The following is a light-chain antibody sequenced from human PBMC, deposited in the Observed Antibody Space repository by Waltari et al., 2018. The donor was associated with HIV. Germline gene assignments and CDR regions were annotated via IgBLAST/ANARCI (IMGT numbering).Light chain of an antibody. CDR3: QQSYSTLT. J-gene: IGKJ4*01. Sequence: DIQMTQSPSSLSASVGDTVTITCRASQSIGTYLNWYQQRPGKAPELLMHSVSSLQTGVPSRFSGSGSGTDFSLTITSLQPEDFATYYCQQSYSTLTFGGGTKVEIK. CDR2: SVS. V-gene: IGKV1-39*01. CDR1: QSIGTY.